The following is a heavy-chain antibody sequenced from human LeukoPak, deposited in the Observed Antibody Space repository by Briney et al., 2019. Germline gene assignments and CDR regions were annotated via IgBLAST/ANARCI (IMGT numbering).Heavy chain of an antibody. J-gene: IGHJ6*03. CDR2: IFYNEGT. CDR3: ARVGSGSYYKTYYYYYMDV. D-gene: IGHD3-10*01. CDR1: SGSFRTYY. V-gene: IGHV4-59*01. Sequence: SETLSLTCTVSSGSFRTYYWSWIRQPPGKGLEWIGYIFYNEGTSYNPSLKSRVTISVDTSKNQFSLKLSSVTAADTAVYYCARVGSGSYYKTYYYYYMDVWGKGTTVTISS.